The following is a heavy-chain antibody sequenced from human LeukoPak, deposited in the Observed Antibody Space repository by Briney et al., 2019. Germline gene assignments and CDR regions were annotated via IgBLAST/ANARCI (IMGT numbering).Heavy chain of an antibody. V-gene: IGHV3-15*01. CDR2: IKRKNDGGTT. CDR3: TTGEYSYGFDY. D-gene: IGHD5-18*01. CDR1: GFTFSNAW. Sequence: GGSLRLSCAASGFTFSNAWMSWVRQAPGKGLEWVGRIKRKNDGGTTDYAALVKDRFNISRDDSKNTLYLQMNSLKTEDTAVYYCTTGEYSYGFDYWGQGTLVTVSS. J-gene: IGHJ4*02.